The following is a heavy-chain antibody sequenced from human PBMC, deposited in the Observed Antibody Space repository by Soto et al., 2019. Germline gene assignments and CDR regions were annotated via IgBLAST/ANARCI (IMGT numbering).Heavy chain of an antibody. V-gene: IGHV3-30-3*01. CDR3: ARDGYDSSGYYFDY. J-gene: IGHJ4*02. Sequence: VGSLRLSCAASGFTFSSYTMHWVRQAPGKGLEWVAVISYDGSNKYYADSVKGRFTISRDNSKNTLYLQMNSLRAEDTAVYYCARDGYDSSGYYFDYWGQGTLVTVSS. CDR2: ISYDGSNK. D-gene: IGHD3-22*01. CDR1: GFTFSSYT.